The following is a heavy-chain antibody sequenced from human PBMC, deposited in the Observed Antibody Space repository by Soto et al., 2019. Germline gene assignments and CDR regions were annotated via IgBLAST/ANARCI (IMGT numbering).Heavy chain of an antibody. CDR2: NSSSSSYI. CDR3: ARAQVVGAASSDYFFGIDV. D-gene: IGHD2-15*01. Sequence: GGPLRLSCAASGFTFSSYILNWVRQAPGKGLEWVSSNSSSSSYIYYADSVKGRFAISRDNAKNSLYLQMNRLRAEDTAVYYCARAQVVGAASSDYFFGIDVWGQGTTVTVSS. V-gene: IGHV3-21*01. J-gene: IGHJ6*02. CDR1: GFTFSSYI.